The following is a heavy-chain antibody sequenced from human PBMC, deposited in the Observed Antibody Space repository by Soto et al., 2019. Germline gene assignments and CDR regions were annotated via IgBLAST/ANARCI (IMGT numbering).Heavy chain of an antibody. CDR2: IYYSGST. V-gene: IGHV4-31*03. CDR3: ARDCPVGSVLGAYYYGMDV. Sequence: SSETLSLTCTVSGGSISSGGYYWSWIRQHPGKGLEWIGYIYYSGSTYYNPSLKSRVTISVDTSKNQFSLKLSSVTAADTAVYYCARDCPVGSVLGAYYYGMDVWGQGTTVTVSS. D-gene: IGHD3-3*02. CDR1: GGSISSGGYY. J-gene: IGHJ6*02.